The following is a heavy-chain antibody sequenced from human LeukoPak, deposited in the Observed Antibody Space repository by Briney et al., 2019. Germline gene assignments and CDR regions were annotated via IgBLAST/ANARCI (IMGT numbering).Heavy chain of an antibody. D-gene: IGHD4-17*01. CDR2: ISSISSTI. Sequence: PGGSLRLSCAASGFTFSSYSMNWVRQAPGKGLEWVSYISSISSTIYYGDSVKGRFTISRDNAKNSLYLQMNSLRAEDTAVYYCARGPFYGDYVGGAFDSWGQGTMVTVS. CDR1: GFTFSSYS. CDR3: ARGPFYGDYVGGAFDS. V-gene: IGHV3-48*01. J-gene: IGHJ3*02.